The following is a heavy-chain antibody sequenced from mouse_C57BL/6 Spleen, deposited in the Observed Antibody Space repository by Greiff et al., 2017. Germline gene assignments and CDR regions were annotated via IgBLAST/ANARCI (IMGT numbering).Heavy chain of an antibody. D-gene: IGHD2-2*01. CDR3: TTFGYDDYAMDY. CDR1: GFNIQDYY. J-gene: IGHJ4*01. V-gene: IGHV14-1*01. CDR2: IDPEDGDT. Sequence: EVQLQESGAELVRPGASVKLSCTASGFNIQDYYMHWVKQRPEQGLEWIGRIDPEDGDTEYAPKFQGKATMTADTSSNTAYLQLSSLTSEDTAVYYCTTFGYDDYAMDYWGQGTSVTVSS.